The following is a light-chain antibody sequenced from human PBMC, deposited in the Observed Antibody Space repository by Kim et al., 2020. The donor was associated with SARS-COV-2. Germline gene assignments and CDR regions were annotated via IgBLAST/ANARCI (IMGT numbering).Light chain of an antibody. V-gene: IGKV3-20*01. CDR1: QSISDNY. Sequence: SLANGERATHSCRASQSISDNYLARYQQKPGQAPRLLIFGASSRATGIPDRFSGSGSGTDFTLTISRLGPEDFALYYCQQYGNAPTFGQGTKVEI. CDR2: GAS. CDR3: QQYGNAPT. J-gene: IGKJ2*01.